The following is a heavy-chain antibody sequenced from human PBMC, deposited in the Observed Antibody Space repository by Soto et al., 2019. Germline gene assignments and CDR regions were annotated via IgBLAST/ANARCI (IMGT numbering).Heavy chain of an antibody. D-gene: IGHD6-19*01. V-gene: IGHV3-23*01. CDR3: ARTGGSGWYEEHFDY. CDR1: RFTFSSYG. CDR2: VSHSGDNT. J-gene: IGHJ4*02. Sequence: GGSLRLSCAASRFTFSSYGMSWVRQAPGKGLEWVSGVSHSGDNTNYADSVKGRFTISRDNSKSTLYLQMNSLRADDTAIYYCARTGGSGWYEEHFDYWGQGTLVTVSS.